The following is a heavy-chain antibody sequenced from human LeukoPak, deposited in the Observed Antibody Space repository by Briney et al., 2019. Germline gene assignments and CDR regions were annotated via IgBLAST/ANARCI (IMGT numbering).Heavy chain of an antibody. CDR1: GFTFSSYG. D-gene: IGHD6-13*01. J-gene: IGHJ4*02. V-gene: IGHV3-30*02. CDR3: AKGLYSSSWYLDDY. CDR2: IRYDGSNK. Sequence: GGSLILSCAASGFTFSSYGMHWVRQAPGKGLEWVAFIRYDGSNKYYADSVKGRFTISRDNSKNTLYLQMNSLRAEDTAVYYCAKGLYSSSWYLDDYWGQGTLVTVSS.